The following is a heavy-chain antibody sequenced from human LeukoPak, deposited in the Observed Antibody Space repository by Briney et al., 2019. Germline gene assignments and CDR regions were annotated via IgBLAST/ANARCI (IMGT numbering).Heavy chain of an antibody. Sequence: PSETLSLTCTVSGGSISSSSYYWGCIRQPPGKGLEWIGSIYYSGSTYYNPSLKSRVTISVDTSKNQFSLKLSSVTAADTAVYYCARQTFPNDSSGYYLDYWGQGTLVTVSS. CDR2: IYYSGST. V-gene: IGHV4-39*01. CDR1: GGSISSSSYY. J-gene: IGHJ4*02. D-gene: IGHD3-22*01. CDR3: ARQTFPNDSSGYYLDY.